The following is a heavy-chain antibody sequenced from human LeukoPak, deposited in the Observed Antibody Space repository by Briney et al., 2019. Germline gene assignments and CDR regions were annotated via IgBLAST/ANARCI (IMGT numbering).Heavy chain of an antibody. V-gene: IGHV1-2*02. J-gene: IGHJ3*02. CDR3: ARESETPGVNAFDI. CDR2: INPNTGGT. CDR1: GYTFTAYY. D-gene: IGHD3-10*01. Sequence: ASVKVSCKASGYTFTAYYMHWVRQAPGQGLEWMGWINPNTGGTNYAQKFQGRVTMTRDTSISTAYMELSRLRSDDTAVYYCARESETPGVNAFDIWGQGTMVTVSS.